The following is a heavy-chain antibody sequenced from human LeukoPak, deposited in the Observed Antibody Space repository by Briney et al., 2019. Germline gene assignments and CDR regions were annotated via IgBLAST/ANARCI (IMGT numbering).Heavy chain of an antibody. CDR1: GYSISSGYY. J-gene: IGHJ5*02. CDR2: IYHSGST. V-gene: IGHV4-38-2*01. Sequence: SETLSLTCAVSGYSISSGYYWGWIRQPPGKGPEWIGSIYHSGSTYYNPSLKSRVTISVDTSKNQFSLKLSSVTAADTAVYYCARAHSKRAAASSWFDPWGQGTLVTVSS. CDR3: ARAHSKRAAASSWFDP. D-gene: IGHD6-13*01.